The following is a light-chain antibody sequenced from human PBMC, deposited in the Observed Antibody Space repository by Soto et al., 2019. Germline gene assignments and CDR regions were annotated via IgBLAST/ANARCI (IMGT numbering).Light chain of an antibody. CDR3: QSFDSSLNGWV. V-gene: IGLV1-40*01. CDR1: SSNIGAGHD. Sequence: QSVLTQPPSVSGAPGQRVTISCTGSSSNIGAGHDVHWYQQVPGTAPKLLVSGNTNRPSGVPDRFSGSNSGTSASLAITGLQAEDEADYCCQSFDSSLNGWVFGGGTQLTAL. J-gene: IGLJ3*02. CDR2: GNT.